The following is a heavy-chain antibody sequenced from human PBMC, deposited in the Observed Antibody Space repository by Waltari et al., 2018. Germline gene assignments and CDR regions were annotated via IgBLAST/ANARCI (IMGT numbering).Heavy chain of an antibody. Sequence: QVQLVQSGAEVKKPGSSVKVSCKASGGTFSSYAISWVRQAPGQGLEWMGGIIPIFGTANYAQKFQGRVTITADKSTSTAYMELSSVTAADTAVYYCAREISSYSSGLNDAFDIWGQGTMVTVSS. V-gene: IGHV1-69*14. J-gene: IGHJ3*02. CDR1: GGTFSSYA. CDR3: AREISSYSSGLNDAFDI. CDR2: IIPIFGTA. D-gene: IGHD6-19*01.